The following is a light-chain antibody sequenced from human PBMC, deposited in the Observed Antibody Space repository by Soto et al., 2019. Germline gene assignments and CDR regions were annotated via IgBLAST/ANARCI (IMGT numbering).Light chain of an antibody. V-gene: IGKV1-39*01. CDR3: QQSYNSLALT. J-gene: IGKJ4*01. CDR2: GAA. CDR1: QSISIY. Sequence: DIQLTQSPSSLSASVGDRVTITCRASQSISIYLNWYQHKPGRAPKLLIFGAATLHTGVPPRFSGRGSGTNFTLTITSLQPEDVATYYCQQSYNSLALTFGGGTKVEI.